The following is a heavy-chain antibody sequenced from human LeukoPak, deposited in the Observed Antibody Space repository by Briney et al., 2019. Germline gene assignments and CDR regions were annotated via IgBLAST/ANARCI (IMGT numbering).Heavy chain of an antibody. CDR1: GFTFSSYW. D-gene: IGHD4/OR15-4a*01. Sequence: GGSLRLSCAASGFTFSSYWMHWVRQAPGRGLVLVSRIHSDEIRTNYADSVTGRFTISRDNAKNTVYLQMNSLRNEDTAVYYCARGIYGDPVAFDYWGQGTLVTVSS. V-gene: IGHV3-74*01. CDR3: ARGIYGDPVAFDY. J-gene: IGHJ4*02. CDR2: IHSDEIRT.